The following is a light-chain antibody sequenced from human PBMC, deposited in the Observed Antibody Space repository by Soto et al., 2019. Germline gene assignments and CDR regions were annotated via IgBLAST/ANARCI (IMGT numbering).Light chain of an antibody. V-gene: IGKV1-6*01. Sequence: AIQVTQSPSSLSASVGDSVTITCRASQDIRSDLGWYQQKPGKAPKLLIFATSTLQSGVPSRFSGTGSGTDFTLTISSLQPEDFATYYCLQDFNYPWTLGQGTKVDIK. CDR3: LQDFNYPWT. CDR2: ATS. J-gene: IGKJ1*01. CDR1: QDIRSD.